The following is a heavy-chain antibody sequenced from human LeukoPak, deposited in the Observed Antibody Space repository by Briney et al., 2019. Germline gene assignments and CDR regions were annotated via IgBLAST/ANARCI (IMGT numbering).Heavy chain of an antibody. CDR2: IYYSGST. J-gene: IGHJ6*03. V-gene: IGHV4-39*01. CDR3: ARRGNWNDGEDYYYYMDV. CDR1: GGSISSSSYY. D-gene: IGHD1-1*01. Sequence: SETLSLTCTVSGGSISSSSYYWGWIRQPPGKGLEWIGSIYYSGSTYYNPSLKSRVTISVDTSKNQFSLKLSSVTAADTAVYYCARRGNWNDGEDYYYYMDVWGKGTTVTVSS.